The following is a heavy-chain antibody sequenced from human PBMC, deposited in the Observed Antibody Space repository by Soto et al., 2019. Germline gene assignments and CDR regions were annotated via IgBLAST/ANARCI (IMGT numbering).Heavy chain of an antibody. CDR2: IYPGDSDT. CDR1: WYNFNNYS. Sequence: GEALKNSCKGSWYNFNNYSIRLVRQVPGKGLEWMGIIYPGDSDTRYSPSFQGQVTISADKSISTAYLQWSSLKASDTAMYYCARLKRPLLPAPTDYWGQGTLVTVSS. J-gene: IGHJ4*02. CDR3: ARLKRPLLPAPTDY. V-gene: IGHV5-51*01.